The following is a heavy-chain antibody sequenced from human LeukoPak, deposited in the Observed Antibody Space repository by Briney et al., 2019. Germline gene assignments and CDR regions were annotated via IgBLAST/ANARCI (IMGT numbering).Heavy chain of an antibody. D-gene: IGHD6-13*01. V-gene: IGHV4-38-2*02. CDR3: ARISSSNWYNERGAFDV. J-gene: IGHJ3*01. CDR2: IYHSGNT. Sequence: SETLSLTCTVSGYSISSGYYWGWIRQPPGKGLEWIGTIYHSGNTYYNPSLASRDIILVDTSKNEFSLQLGSVTAADTAVYYCARISSSNWYNERGAFDVWGQGTMVTVSS. CDR1: GYSISSGYY.